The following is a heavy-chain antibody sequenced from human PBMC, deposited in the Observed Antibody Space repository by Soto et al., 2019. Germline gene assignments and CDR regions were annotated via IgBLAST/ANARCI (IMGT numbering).Heavy chain of an antibody. CDR1: GYTFTSYD. V-gene: IGHV1-8*01. CDR3: AREVACRSYPPIDF. D-gene: IGHD2-15*01. CDR2: MNPNSGNT. J-gene: IGHJ4*02. Sequence: QVQLVQSGAEVKKPGASVKVSCKASGYTFTSYDINWVRQATGQGLEWMGWMNPNSGNTGYAQKFQGRVTMTRDTSINTAYIELSSVRCEDTAVYYCAREVACRSYPPIDFWGQGTLVTVSS.